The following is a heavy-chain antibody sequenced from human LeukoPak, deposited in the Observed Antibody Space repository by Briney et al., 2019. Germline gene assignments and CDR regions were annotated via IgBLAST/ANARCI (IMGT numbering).Heavy chain of an antibody. V-gene: IGHV4-59*08. CDR2: IYYSGNT. CDR1: VGPISIYY. CDR3: ARVGDGNFDY. J-gene: IGHJ4*02. D-gene: IGHD3-16*01. Sequence: SETLSLTCTVSVGPISIYYWSWIRQPPGKKLEWIGYIYYSGNTNYNPSLKSRVTISIDTSKNQFSLEVSSVTAADTAVYYCARVGDGNFDYWGQGTLVRVSS.